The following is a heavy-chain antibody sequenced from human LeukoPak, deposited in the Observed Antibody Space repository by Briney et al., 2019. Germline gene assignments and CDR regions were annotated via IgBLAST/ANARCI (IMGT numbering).Heavy chain of an antibody. V-gene: IGHV1-46*03. CDR1: GYTFTSYY. J-gene: IGHJ5*02. Sequence: ASVKVSCKASGYTFTSYYMHWVRQAPGQGLEWMGIINPSGGSTSYAQKFKGRVTMTRDTSTSTVYMELSSLRSEDTAVYYCATGSSSSSASKDNWFDPWGQGTLVTVSS. CDR2: INPSGGST. CDR3: ATGSSSSSASKDNWFDP. D-gene: IGHD6-13*01.